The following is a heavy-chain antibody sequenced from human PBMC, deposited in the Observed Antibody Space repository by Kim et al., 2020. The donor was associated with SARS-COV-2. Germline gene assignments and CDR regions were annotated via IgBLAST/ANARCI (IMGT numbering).Heavy chain of an antibody. J-gene: IGHJ4*02. CDR3: AKSGQLDN. CDR2: ITDSGGST. V-gene: IGHV3-23*01. CDR1: GFTFSSYA. D-gene: IGHD5-12*01. Sequence: GGSLRLSCAASGFTFSSYAMSWVRQAPGKGLEWVSSITDSGGSTSYAASVKGRFTISRDNSKNMLYLQMNSLRAEDTALYYCAKSGQLDNWGQGTLVTVSS.